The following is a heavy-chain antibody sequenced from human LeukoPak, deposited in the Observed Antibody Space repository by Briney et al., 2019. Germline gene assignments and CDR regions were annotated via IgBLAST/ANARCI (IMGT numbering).Heavy chain of an antibody. CDR1: GFTFDDYA. Sequence: QPGGSLRLSCAASGFTFDDYAMHWVRQAPGKGLEWVSLISWDGGSTYYADSVKGRFTISRDNSKNSLYLQMNSLRAEGTALYYCARPSSLGSYYEEYFQHWGQGTLVTVSS. CDR3: ARPSSLGSYYEEYFQH. V-gene: IGHV3-43D*03. CDR2: ISWDGGST. J-gene: IGHJ1*01. D-gene: IGHD1-26*01.